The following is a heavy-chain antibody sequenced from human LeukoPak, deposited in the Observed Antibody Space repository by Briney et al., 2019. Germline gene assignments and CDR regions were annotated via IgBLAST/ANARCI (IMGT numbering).Heavy chain of an antibody. J-gene: IGHJ3*02. CDR1: VGSVSSGTYY. Sequence: SGTLSLTCTVSVGSVSSGTYYWSWIRQPPGEGMEWIGYIYYSGSTNYNPSLKSRVTISVDTSKNQFSLKLSSVTAADTAVYYCARVEWFGELSPFDIWGQGTMVTVSS. V-gene: IGHV4-61*01. D-gene: IGHD3-10*01. CDR2: IYYSGST. CDR3: ARVEWFGELSPFDI.